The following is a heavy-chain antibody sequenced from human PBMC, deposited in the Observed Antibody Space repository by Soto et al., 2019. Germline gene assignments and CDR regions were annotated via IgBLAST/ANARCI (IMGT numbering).Heavy chain of an antibody. V-gene: IGHV1-69*17. Sequence: QVQLVQSGAEVKRPGSSVKVSCESSGDTFNSHVISWVRQAPGQGLEWMGGIIPIIGVTHYAQKFQGRVTISALSSTGTAYMELTNLGFEDTALYYCARESLGAKGADHWGQGTLVTVSS. CDR1: GDTFNSHV. CDR2: IIPIIGVT. J-gene: IGHJ4*02. D-gene: IGHD3-16*01. CDR3: ARESLGAKGADH.